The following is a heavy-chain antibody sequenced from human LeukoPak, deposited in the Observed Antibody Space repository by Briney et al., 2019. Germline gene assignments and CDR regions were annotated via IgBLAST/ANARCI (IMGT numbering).Heavy chain of an antibody. CDR1: GYTFTNYY. J-gene: IGHJ4*02. CDR2: INPGGRST. Sequence: ASVKVSCKASGYTFTNYYIHWVRQAPGQGLEWMGIINPGGRSTSYAQKFQGRVTITADKSTSTAYMELNSLRAEDTAVYYCARDGQGTEPYFDYWGQGTLVTVSS. V-gene: IGHV1-46*01. CDR3: ARDGQGTEPYFDY. D-gene: IGHD3-10*01.